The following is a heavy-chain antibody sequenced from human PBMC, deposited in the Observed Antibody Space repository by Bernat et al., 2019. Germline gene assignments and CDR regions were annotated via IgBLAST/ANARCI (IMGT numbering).Heavy chain of an antibody. CDR3: ARAGGYCSSTSCYAFDI. J-gene: IGHJ3*02. CDR1: GGTFSSYA. D-gene: IGHD2-2*01. CDR2: IIPSFGTA. V-gene: IGHV1-69*01. Sequence: QVQLVQSGAEVKKPGSSVKVSCKASGGTFSSYAISWVRQAPGQGLEWMGGIIPSFGTANYAQKFQGRVTITADESTSTAYMELSSLRSEDTAVYYCARAGGYCSSTSCYAFDIWGQGTMVTVSS.